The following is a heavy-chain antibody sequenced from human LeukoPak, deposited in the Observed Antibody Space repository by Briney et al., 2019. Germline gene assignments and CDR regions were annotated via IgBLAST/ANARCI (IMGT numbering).Heavy chain of an antibody. D-gene: IGHD6-19*01. CDR2: ISWNGGSI. J-gene: IGHJ4*02. CDR3: AKTSGSIPVAGMFDY. Sequence: SGGSLRLSCAASGFTFDDYAMRWVRQAPGKGLEWVSGISWNGGSIGYADSVKGRFTISRDNAKNSLYLQMNSLRAEDTALYYCAKTSGSIPVAGMFDYWGQGTLVTVSS. V-gene: IGHV3-9*01. CDR1: GFTFDDYA.